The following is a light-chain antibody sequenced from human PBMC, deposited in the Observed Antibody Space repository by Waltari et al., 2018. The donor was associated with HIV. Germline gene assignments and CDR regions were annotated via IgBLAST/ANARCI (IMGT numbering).Light chain of an antibody. CDR3: QQYDSIPRSYT. CDR1: QDMSNS. V-gene: IGKV1-33*01. Sequence: DIHMTHSPSSLSASVVDRVTITCQASQDMSNSLTWYQQKPGNAPKLLIYDASNVETGVPTTVSGSGTGTDFTLTISSLQPEDIETYYCQQYDSIPRSYTFGPGTRVEIK. CDR2: DAS. J-gene: IGKJ3*01.